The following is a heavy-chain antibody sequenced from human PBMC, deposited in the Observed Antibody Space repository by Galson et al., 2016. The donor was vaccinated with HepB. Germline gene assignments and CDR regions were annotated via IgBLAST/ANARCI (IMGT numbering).Heavy chain of an antibody. J-gene: IGHJ4*02. V-gene: IGHV4-4*02. CDR1: GGSMITSNW. D-gene: IGHD6-6*01. Sequence: SETLSLTCAVSGGSMITSNWWAWVRQPPGKGLEWIGHIFHDGATNYHPSLKSRVTMSVDESETQFSLTLNSVTAADTAVYYCARFPIGARAGRPSGNWGQGTLITVSP. CDR3: ARFPIGARAGRPSGN. CDR2: IFHDGAT.